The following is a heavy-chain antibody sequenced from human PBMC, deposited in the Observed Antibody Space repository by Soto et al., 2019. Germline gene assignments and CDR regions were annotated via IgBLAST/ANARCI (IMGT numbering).Heavy chain of an antibody. CDR2: VYYTGTT. J-gene: IGHJ4*02. V-gene: IGHV4-59*01. Sequence: QVQLQESGPGLLKPSETLSLTCTVSGGSISSYFYIWVRQPPGKGLEWIGSVYYTGTTDYNPSLKSRVTISVDTSKTQFSLNLRSVTAADTAVYYCARDLAAVPRAFDYWGRGTPVTVSS. CDR3: ARDLAAVPRAFDY. D-gene: IGHD6-13*01. CDR1: GGSISSYF.